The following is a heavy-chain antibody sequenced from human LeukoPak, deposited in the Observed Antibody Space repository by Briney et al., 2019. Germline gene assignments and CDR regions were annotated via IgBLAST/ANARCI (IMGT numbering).Heavy chain of an antibody. CDR1: GGSISSGRYY. D-gene: IGHD3-3*01. J-gene: IGHJ4*02. CDR3: ASRVIFGVVIRDY. Sequence: SETLSLTCTVSGGSISSGRYYWSWIRQPAGKGLEWIGRIYTSGSTNYNPSLKSRVTISVDTSKNQFSLKLSSVTAADTAVYYCASRVIFGVVIRDYWGQGTLVTVSS. CDR2: IYTSGST. V-gene: IGHV4-61*02.